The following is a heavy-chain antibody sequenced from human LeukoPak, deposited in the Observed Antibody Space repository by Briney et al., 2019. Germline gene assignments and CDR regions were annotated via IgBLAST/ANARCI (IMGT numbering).Heavy chain of an antibody. J-gene: IGHJ3*02. CDR1: GGSFSGYY. CDR2: INHSGST. Sequence: SETLSLTCAVYGGSFSGYYWSWIRQPPGKVLEWIGEINHSGSTNYNPSLKSRVTISVDTSKNQFSLKLSSVTAADTAVYYCARGRVVLNDAFDIWGQGTMVTVSS. CDR3: ARGRVVLNDAFDI. V-gene: IGHV4-34*01. D-gene: IGHD2-15*01.